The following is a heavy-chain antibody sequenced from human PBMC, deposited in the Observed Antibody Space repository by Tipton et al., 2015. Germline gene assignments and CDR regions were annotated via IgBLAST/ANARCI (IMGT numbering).Heavy chain of an antibody. CDR2: MYYSGST. Sequence: TLSLTCTVSGGSISSSSYYWGWIRQPPGKGLEWIGSMYYSGSTYYNPSLKSRVTISVDTSKNQFSLKLSSVTAADTAVYYCGVGSGVKLDAPFDYWGQGTLVTVSS. CDR3: GVGSGVKLDAPFDY. V-gene: IGHV4-39*01. D-gene: IGHD1-1*01. J-gene: IGHJ4*02. CDR1: GGSISSSSYY.